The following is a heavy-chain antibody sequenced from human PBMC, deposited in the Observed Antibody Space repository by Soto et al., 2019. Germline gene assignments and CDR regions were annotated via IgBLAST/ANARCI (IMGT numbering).Heavy chain of an antibody. CDR1: GYTFTGNY. J-gene: IGHJ4*02. D-gene: IGHD2-2*02. Sequence: GASVKVSCKASGYTFTGNYIHWVRQAPGQGLEWMGWINPNSGGTNSAQKFQGWVTMTRDTSISTAYMELSRMRSDDTAVDYCARHLSPYTYFDYWGQGTLVTVAS. CDR3: ARHLSPYTYFDY. V-gene: IGHV1-2*04. CDR2: INPNSGGT.